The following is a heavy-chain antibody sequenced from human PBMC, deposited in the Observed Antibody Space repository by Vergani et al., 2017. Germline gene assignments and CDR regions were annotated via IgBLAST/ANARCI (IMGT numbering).Heavy chain of an antibody. Sequence: QVQLVESGGNVVQSGTSLRLSCAASGFSSGSYGMHWVRQSPGKGLEWVAVISNDGGNKYYADSVKGRFTIYKDNTVDMLSLQMNSLRPDDTAVYYCAKDAQMGAAVYYFDYWGQGTLVTVSS. J-gene: IGHJ4*02. CDR3: AKDAQMGAAVYYFDY. D-gene: IGHD6-13*01. CDR2: ISNDGGNK. V-gene: IGHV3-30*18. CDR1: GFSSGSYG.